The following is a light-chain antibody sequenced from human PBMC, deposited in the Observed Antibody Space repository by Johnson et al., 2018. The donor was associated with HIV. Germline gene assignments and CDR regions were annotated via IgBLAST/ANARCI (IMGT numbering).Light chain of an antibody. J-gene: IGLJ1*01. CDR2: GND. Sequence: QFVLTQPPSVSAAPGQKVTISCSGSSSNIGNNYVSWYQQLPGTAPKLLIYGNDNRPSGVPERFSGSKSGTSASLAIPGLQAEDEAYYYCQSYDNALSGSKVCGTGTEVTLL. CDR3: QSYDNALSGSKV. V-gene: IGLV1-40*01. CDR1: SSNIGNNY.